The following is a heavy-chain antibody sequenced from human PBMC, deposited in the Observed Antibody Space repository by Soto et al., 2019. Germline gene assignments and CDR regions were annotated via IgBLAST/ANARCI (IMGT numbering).Heavy chain of an antibody. CDR3: ARGRLASTLNLFDP. CDR2: IYYSGST. Sequence: SETLSLTCTVSGGSISSYYWSWIRQPPGKGLEWIGYIYYSGSTNYNPSLKSRVTISIDTSKNQFSLKLNSVTAADTALYYCARGRLASTLNLFDPRGQGSSVIVSS. V-gene: IGHV4-59*01. J-gene: IGHJ5*02. D-gene: IGHD6-19*01. CDR1: GGSISSYY.